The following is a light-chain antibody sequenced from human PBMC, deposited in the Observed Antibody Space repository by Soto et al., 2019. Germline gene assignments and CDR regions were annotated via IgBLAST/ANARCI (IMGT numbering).Light chain of an antibody. V-gene: IGKV1-5*03. Sequence: DIQMTQSPSTLSASVGDRVTITCRASQSISNWLAWYQQKPGKDPKLLIYKASSLESGVPSRFSGSGSRTHFSFTISSLQPEDFATYYCHQHDSLPPTFGQGTRLENK. CDR3: HQHDSLPPT. CDR2: KAS. J-gene: IGKJ5*01. CDR1: QSISNW.